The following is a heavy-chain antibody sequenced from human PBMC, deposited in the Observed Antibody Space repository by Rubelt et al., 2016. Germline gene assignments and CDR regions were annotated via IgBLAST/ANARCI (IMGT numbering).Heavy chain of an antibody. CDR3: ARKRVAAAGIEDY. J-gene: IGHJ4*02. V-gene: IGHV3-7*01. Sequence: RLSCAASGFTFSSYWMSWARQAPGKGLEWLANIKEDGSETYHVDSVRGRFTISRDNAKNSVYLQINSLRAEDTAMYYCARKRVAAAGIEDYWGQGTLVTVSS. CDR2: IKEDGSET. CDR1: GFTFSSYW. D-gene: IGHD6-13*01.